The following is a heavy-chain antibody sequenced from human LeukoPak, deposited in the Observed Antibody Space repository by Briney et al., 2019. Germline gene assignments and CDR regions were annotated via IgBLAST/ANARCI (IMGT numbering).Heavy chain of an antibody. CDR3: AIHRYYYGSGSLYYFDY. V-gene: IGHV5-51*01. CDR1: GYSFTSYW. D-gene: IGHD3-10*01. CDR2: IYPGDSDT. Sequence: GESLKISCKGSGYSFTSYWIGWVRQMPGKGLEWMGIIYPGDSDTRYSPSFQGQVTISADKSISTAYLQWSSLKASDTAMYYCAIHRYYYGSGSLYYFDYWGQGTLVTVSS. J-gene: IGHJ4*02.